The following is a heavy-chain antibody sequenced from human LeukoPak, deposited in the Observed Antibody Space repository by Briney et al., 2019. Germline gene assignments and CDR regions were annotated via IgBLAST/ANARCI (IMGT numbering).Heavy chain of an antibody. CDR2: INQDGSEK. CDR3: VREGAYSTSSPAGY. V-gene: IGHV3-7*01. Sequence: PGGSLRLSCAASGFTFSSYWMSWVRQAPGKRLEWVANINQDGSEKYYVDSVKGRFIISRDNARISLFLQMNILTAEDTAIYYCVREGAYSTSSPAGYWGQGTLVSVSS. CDR1: GFTFSSYW. D-gene: IGHD6-6*01. J-gene: IGHJ4*02.